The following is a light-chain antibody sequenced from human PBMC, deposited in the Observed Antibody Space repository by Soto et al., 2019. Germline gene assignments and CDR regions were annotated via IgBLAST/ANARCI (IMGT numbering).Light chain of an antibody. CDR2: GNN. CDR3: QSFDSDLSAFV. Sequence: QSVLTQAPSISGAPGQRVTISCTGSSSNIGAGYDVHWFQQFPGTAPRLLIHGNNNRPSGVPDRFSGSESGTSASLAIAGLQAGDEAIYYCQSFDSDLSAFVFGTGTKVPVL. V-gene: IGLV1-40*01. J-gene: IGLJ1*01. CDR1: SSNIGAGYD.